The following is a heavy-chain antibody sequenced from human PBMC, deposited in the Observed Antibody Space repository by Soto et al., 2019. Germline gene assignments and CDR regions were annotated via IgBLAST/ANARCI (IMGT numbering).Heavy chain of an antibody. CDR1: GFTFSIYG. CDR3: AKVPYSSSSPFDY. J-gene: IGHJ4*02. Sequence: AGSLRLSSAASGFTFSIYGVPWVRQAPGKGLEWVAVIPYAGSNQYYADPVKGRFTISRDHSKNTLDRQMNSLRAEDTAVYYCAKVPYSSSSPFDYWGQGTLVTVSS. CDR2: IPYAGSNQ. V-gene: IGHV3-30*18. D-gene: IGHD6-6*01.